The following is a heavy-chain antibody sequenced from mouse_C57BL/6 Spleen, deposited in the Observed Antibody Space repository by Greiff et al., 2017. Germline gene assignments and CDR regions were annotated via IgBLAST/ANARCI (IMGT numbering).Heavy chain of an antibody. J-gene: IGHJ3*01. D-gene: IGHD2-2*01. V-gene: IGHV5-4*03. CDR1: GFTFSSYA. CDR3: ARVEDGYDEGAWFAY. Sequence: EVKLMESGGGLVKPGGSLKLSCAASGFTFSSYAMSWVRQTPEKRLEWVATISDGGSYTYYPDNVKGRFTISRDNAKNNLYLQMSHLKSEDTAMYYCARVEDGYDEGAWFAYWGQGTLVSVSA. CDR2: ISDGGSYT.